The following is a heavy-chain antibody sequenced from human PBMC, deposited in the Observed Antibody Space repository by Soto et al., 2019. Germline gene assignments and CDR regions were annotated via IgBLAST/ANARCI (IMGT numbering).Heavy chain of an antibody. CDR2: INVNGGNT. D-gene: IGHD1-7*01. J-gene: IGHJ4*02. V-gene: IGHV1-18*01. CDR1: GYIFTNYG. CDR3: ARDWNYIFDY. Sequence: GASVKVSCKTSGYIFTNYGISWVRQAPGQGLEWMGWINVNGGNTDYAQNLQGRVILTTDTSTSTAYMELWGLTSDDTAVYYCARDWNYIFDYWGQGSLVTVSS.